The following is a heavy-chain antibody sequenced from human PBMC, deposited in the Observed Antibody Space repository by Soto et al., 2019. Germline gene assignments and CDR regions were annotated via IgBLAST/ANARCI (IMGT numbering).Heavy chain of an antibody. Sequence: EVQVVESGGDLVQPGGSLRLSCAASAFTVSSNYMTWVRQAPGKGLEWVAVIYTSGNTDYADSVKGRFTISRDNSKNAVSLQMNSLRTEDTAVYYCARGRATVISFVFDYWGQGTLVTVSS. D-gene: IGHD3-10*01. CDR2: IYTSGNT. J-gene: IGHJ4*02. CDR1: AFTVSSNY. CDR3: ARGRATVISFVFDY. V-gene: IGHV3-66*01.